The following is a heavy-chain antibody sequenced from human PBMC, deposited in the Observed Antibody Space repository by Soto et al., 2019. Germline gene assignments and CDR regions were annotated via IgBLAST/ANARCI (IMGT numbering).Heavy chain of an antibody. CDR2: INHSGST. V-gene: IGHV4-34*01. Sequence: SETLSLTCAVYGGSFRGYYWSWIRQPPGKGLEWIGEINHSGSTNYNPSLKSRVTISVDTSKNQFSLKLSSVTAADTAVYYCARHFVAVVIKGWGYWGQGTLVTVS. CDR1: GGSFRGYY. J-gene: IGHJ4*02. D-gene: IGHD3-10*01. CDR3: ARHFVAVVIKGWGY.